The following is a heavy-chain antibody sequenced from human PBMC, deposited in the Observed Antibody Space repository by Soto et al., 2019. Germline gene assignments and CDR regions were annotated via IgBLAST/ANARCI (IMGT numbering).Heavy chain of an antibody. V-gene: IGHV3-33*01. CDR3: ARGPRRQLLGWFDP. CDR1: GFTFSSYG. J-gene: IGHJ5*02. CDR2: IWYDGSNK. D-gene: IGHD2-2*01. Sequence: SLRLSCAASGFTFSSYGMHWVRQAPGKGLEWVAVIWYDGSNKYYADSVKGRFTISRDNSKNTLYLQMNSLRAEDTAVYYCARGPRRQLLGWFDPWGQGTLVTVSS.